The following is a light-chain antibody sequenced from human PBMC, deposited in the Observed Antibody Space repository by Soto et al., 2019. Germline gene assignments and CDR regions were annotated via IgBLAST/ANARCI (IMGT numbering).Light chain of an antibody. CDR1: QSISSW. J-gene: IGKJ1*01. Sequence: DIHMTQSPSTLSASVLDIVTITFLAIQSISSWLAWYQQKPGKAPKLLIYKASSLESGVPSRFSGSGSGTEFTLIISGLQPDDSATYYCQQYTNTNNPWTFGQGTKVDIK. CDR2: KAS. V-gene: IGKV1-5*03. CDR3: QQYTNTNNPWT.